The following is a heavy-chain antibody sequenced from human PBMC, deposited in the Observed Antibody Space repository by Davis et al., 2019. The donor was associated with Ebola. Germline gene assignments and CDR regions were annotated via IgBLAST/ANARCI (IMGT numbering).Heavy chain of an antibody. CDR2: ITTFNGNT. D-gene: IGHD2-15*01. J-gene: IGHJ6*02. V-gene: IGHV1-18*01. CDR1: GYTFRSYG. Sequence: ASVKVSCKASGYTFRSYGISWVRQAPGQGLEWMGCITTFNGNTNYAQKLQGRVTMTTDTSASTAYMELSSLRSEDTAVYYCARGDLVVVAATAEGSGVDYGMDVWGQGTTVTVSS. CDR3: ARGDLVVVAATAEGSGVDYGMDV.